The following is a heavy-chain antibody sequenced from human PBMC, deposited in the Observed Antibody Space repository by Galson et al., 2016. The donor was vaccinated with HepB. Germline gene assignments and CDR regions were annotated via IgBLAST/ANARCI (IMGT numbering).Heavy chain of an antibody. CDR1: GFTFSNYD. Sequence: SLRLSCAASGFTFSNYDMHWVRQSMGKGLEWVSGYVVAGNTYYADSVKGRFTISREDGENSLYLQMNSLRAEDTAIYYCGGHGGHSAWGQGTLVTVSP. V-gene: IGHV3-13*01. J-gene: IGHJ4*02. CDR3: GGHGGHSA. D-gene: IGHD2-15*01. CDR2: YVVAGNT.